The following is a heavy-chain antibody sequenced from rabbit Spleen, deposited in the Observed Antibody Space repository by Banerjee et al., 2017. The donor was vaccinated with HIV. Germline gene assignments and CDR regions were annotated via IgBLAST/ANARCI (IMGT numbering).Heavy chain of an antibody. CDR1: GFSFSSSDY. D-gene: IGHD4-2*01. J-gene: IGHJ4*01. CDR3: ARDAAGREDFNL. Sequence: QSLEESGGDLVKPGASLTLTCTASGFSFSSSDYMCWVRQAPGKGPEWIACIGAAITYTTYYATWAKGRFTISKTSSTTVTLQMTSLTAADTATYFCARDAAGREDFNLWGQGTLVTVS. V-gene: IGHV1S40*01. CDR2: IGAAITYTT.